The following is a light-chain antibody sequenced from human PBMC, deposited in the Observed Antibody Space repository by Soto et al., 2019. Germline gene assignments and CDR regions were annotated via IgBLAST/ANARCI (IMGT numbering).Light chain of an antibody. Sequence: DIQMTQSPSTLSGSVGDRVTITCRASQTISSWLAWYQQKPGNAPQLLIYKASTLDSGVPSRFSGSGSGTEFTLTISSLQPDDFATYYCQHYNSYSEAFGQGTKVELK. CDR1: QTISSW. J-gene: IGKJ1*01. CDR2: KAS. V-gene: IGKV1-5*03. CDR3: QHYNSYSEA.